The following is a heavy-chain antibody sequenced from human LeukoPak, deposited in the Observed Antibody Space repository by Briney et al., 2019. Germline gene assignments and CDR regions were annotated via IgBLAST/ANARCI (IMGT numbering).Heavy chain of an antibody. CDR2: ISSSGSTI. CDR1: GFTVSSNY. J-gene: IGHJ3*02. V-gene: IGHV3-48*03. CDR3: ARDLKGRDLRAFDI. Sequence: GGSLRLSCAASGFTVSSNYMSWVRQAPGKGLEWVSYISSSGSTIYYADSVKGRFTISRDNAKNSLYLQMNSLRAEDTAVYYCARDLKGRDLRAFDIWGQGTMVTVSS. D-gene: IGHD2-21*01.